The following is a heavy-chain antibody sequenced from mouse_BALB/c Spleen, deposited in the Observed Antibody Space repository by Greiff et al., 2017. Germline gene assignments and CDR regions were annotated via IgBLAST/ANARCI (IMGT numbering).Heavy chain of an antibody. CDR2: ISSGGSYT. V-gene: IGHV5-9-4*01. CDR1: GFTFSSYA. Sequence: EVQLVESGGGLVKPGGSLKLSCAASGFTFSSYAMSWVRQSPEKRLEWVAEISSGGSYTYYPDTVTGRFTISRDNAKNTLYLEMSSLRSEDTAMYYCAREAARATGAMDYWGQGTSVTVSS. CDR3: AREAARATGAMDY. D-gene: IGHD3-1*01. J-gene: IGHJ4*01.